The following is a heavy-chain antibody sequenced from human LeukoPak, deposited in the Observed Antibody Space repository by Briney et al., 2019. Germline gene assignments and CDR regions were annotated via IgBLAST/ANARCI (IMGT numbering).Heavy chain of an antibody. Sequence: GGSLRLSCAASGFTFSSYAMHWVRQAPGKGLEWVAVISYDGSNKYYADSVKGRFTISRDNSKNTLYLQMNSLRAEDTAVYYCARDPSMESEVYYFDYWGQGTLVTVSS. CDR1: GFTFSSYA. V-gene: IGHV3-30-3*01. CDR2: ISYDGSNK. J-gene: IGHJ4*02. D-gene: IGHD2/OR15-2a*01. CDR3: ARDPSMESEVYYFDY.